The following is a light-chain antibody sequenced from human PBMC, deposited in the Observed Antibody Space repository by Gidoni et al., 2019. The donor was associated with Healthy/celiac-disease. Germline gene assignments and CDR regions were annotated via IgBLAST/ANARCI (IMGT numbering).Light chain of an antibody. CDR1: SLRSYY. J-gene: IGLJ2*01. Sequence: SSELLHDPAVSVALGQTVRITCQGDSLRSYYASCYQQKHGQAPVLVIYGKNNRPSGIPDRFSGSSSGNTASLTITGAQAEDEADYYCNSRDSSGNHLVFGGGTKLTVL. V-gene: IGLV3-19*01. CDR2: GKN. CDR3: NSRDSSGNHLV.